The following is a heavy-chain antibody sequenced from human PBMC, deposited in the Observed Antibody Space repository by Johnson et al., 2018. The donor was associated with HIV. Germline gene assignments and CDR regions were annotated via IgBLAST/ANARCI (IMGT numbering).Heavy chain of an antibody. CDR1: GFTFSNYG. CDR3: AREAGGSYPDAFDF. D-gene: IGHD1-26*01. V-gene: IGHV3-33*05. CDR2: ISYDGSNK. Sequence: QVHLVESGGGVVQPGGSRRLSCAAFGFTFSNYGMHWVRQAPGKGLEWVAVISYDGSNKYYADSVKGRFTISRDNSKNTLYLQINSVRAEDTAVYYCAREAGGSYPDAFDFWGQGTMVTVSS. J-gene: IGHJ3*01.